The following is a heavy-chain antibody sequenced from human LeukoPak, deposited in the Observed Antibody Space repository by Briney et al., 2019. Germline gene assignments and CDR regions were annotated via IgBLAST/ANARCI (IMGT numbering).Heavy chain of an antibody. J-gene: IGHJ3*02. CDR1: GGSFSGYY. Sequence: SETLSLTCAVYGGSFSGYYWSWIRQPPGKGLEWIGEINHSGSTSYNPSLKSRVTISIDTSKNHFSLKLSSVTAADMAVYYCARFYLGADAFDIWGQGTMVTVSS. CDR3: ARFYLGADAFDI. V-gene: IGHV4-34*01. D-gene: IGHD3-10*01. CDR2: INHSGST.